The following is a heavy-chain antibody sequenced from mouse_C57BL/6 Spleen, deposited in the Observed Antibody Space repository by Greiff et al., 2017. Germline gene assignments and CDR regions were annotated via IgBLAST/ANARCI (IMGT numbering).Heavy chain of an antibody. Sequence: EVQGVESGGGLVQPKGSLKLSCAASGFSFNTYAMNWVRQAPGKGLEWVARIRSKSNNYATYYADSVKDRFTISRDDSESMLYLQMNNLKTEDTAMYYCVRQNYGSSYYFDYWGQGTTLTVSS. D-gene: IGHD1-1*01. CDR2: IRSKSNNYAT. V-gene: IGHV10-1*01. CDR3: VRQNYGSSYYFDY. CDR1: GFSFNTYA. J-gene: IGHJ2*01.